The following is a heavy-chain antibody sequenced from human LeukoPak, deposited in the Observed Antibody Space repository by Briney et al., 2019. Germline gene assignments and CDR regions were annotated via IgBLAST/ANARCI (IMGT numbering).Heavy chain of an antibody. V-gene: IGHV4-31*11. CDR1: GGSISSGGYY. J-gene: IGHJ4*02. CDR2: IYYSGST. CDR3: ARVGTGTTADFDY. Sequence: PSETLSLTCAVSGGSISSGGYYWSWIRQHPGKGVEWIGYIYYSGSTYYNPSLKSRVTISVDTSKNQFSLKLSSVTAADTALYYCARVGTGTTADFDYWGQGTLVTVSS. D-gene: IGHD1-1*01.